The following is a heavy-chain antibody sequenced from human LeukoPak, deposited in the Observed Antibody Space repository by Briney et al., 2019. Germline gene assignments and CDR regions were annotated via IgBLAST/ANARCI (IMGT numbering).Heavy chain of an antibody. J-gene: IGHJ4*02. CDR2: INSDASTI. D-gene: IGHD2-8*01. CDR1: GFSFSGHW. CDR3: AREDCTIGAVCSSLLDH. Sequence: GGSLRLSCTASGFSFSGHWMHWARQLPGKGLVWVSRINSDASTINYADSVKGRFTISRDNAKNTLYLQMNNLRAEDTAVYYCAREDCTIGAVCSSLLDHWGRGTLVTVSS. V-gene: IGHV3-74*01.